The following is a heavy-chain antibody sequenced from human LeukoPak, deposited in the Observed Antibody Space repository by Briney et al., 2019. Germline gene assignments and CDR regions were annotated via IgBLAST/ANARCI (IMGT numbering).Heavy chain of an antibody. D-gene: IGHD6-19*01. V-gene: IGHV6-1*01. Sequence: SQTLSLTCAISGDSVSSNSAAWNWIRQSPLRGLEWLGRTYYRSKWYNDYAVSVKSRITINPDTSKNQFSLQLNSVTPEDTAVYYCARATGYSSVNFDYWGQGTLVTVSS. CDR2: TYYRSKWYN. CDR1: GDSVSSNSAA. CDR3: ARATGYSSVNFDY. J-gene: IGHJ4*02.